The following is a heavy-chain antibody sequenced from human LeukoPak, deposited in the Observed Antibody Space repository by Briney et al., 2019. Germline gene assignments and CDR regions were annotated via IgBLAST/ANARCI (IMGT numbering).Heavy chain of an antibody. J-gene: IGHJ4*02. CDR3: AKCRSEVPAAINY. Sequence: SCKASGGTFSSYAISWVRQAPGKGLEWVSAISGSGGSTYYADSVKGRSTISRDNSKNTLYLQMNSLRAEDTAVYYCAKCRSEVPAAINYWGQGTLVTVSS. CDR1: GGTFSSYA. D-gene: IGHD2-2*01. V-gene: IGHV3-23*01. CDR2: ISGSGGST.